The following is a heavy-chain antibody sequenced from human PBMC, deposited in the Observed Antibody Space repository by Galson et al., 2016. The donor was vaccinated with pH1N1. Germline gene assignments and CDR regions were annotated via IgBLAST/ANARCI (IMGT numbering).Heavy chain of an antibody. V-gene: IGHV1-18*01. D-gene: IGHD2-15*01. J-gene: IGHJ4*02. CDR1: GYTFTTYG. Sequence: SVKVSCKASGYTFTTYGIDWVRQAPGQGLEWMGWISTYTGNAKYAQKFPGRLTLTTDPFTNIAYMDLGSLTSDDTATYSCASRRILECSRGGCYLDSWGQGTLVTVSS. CDR2: ISTYTGNA. CDR3: ASRRILECSRGGCYLDS.